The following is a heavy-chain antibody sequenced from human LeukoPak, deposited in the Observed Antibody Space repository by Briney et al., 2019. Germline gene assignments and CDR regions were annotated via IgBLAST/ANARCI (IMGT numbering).Heavy chain of an antibody. D-gene: IGHD3-16*02. V-gene: IGHV4-4*07. CDR3: ARGGNYDYVWGSYRRQPPPLDY. CDR1: GGSISSYY. Sequence: SETLSLTCTVSGGSISSYYWSWIRQPAGKGLEWIGRIYTSGSTNYNPSLKSRVTMSVDTSKNQFSLKLSSVTAADTAVYYCARGGNYDYVWGSYRRQPPPLDYWGQGTLVTVSS. J-gene: IGHJ4*02. CDR2: IYTSGST.